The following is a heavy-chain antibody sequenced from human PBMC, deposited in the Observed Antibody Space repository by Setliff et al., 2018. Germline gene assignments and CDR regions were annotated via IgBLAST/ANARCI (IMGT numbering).Heavy chain of an antibody. J-gene: IGHJ4*02. CDR1: GDSISRGTHY. CDR3: ASELMYFGEHFPED. D-gene: IGHD3-10*01. CDR2: IHHSGDT. V-gene: IGHV4-30-4*08. Sequence: SETLSLTCSVSGDSISRGTHYWSWIRQPPGKGLEWIGYIHHSGDTYYSPSLERRLTMSVDTSRNQFSLKSTSVTVADTAVYFCASELMYFGEHFPEDWGLGMLVTVSS.